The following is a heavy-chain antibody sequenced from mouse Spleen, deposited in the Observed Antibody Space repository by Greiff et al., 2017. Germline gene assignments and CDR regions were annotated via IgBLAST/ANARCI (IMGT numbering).Heavy chain of an antibody. V-gene: IGHV5-17*02. Sequence: EVQGVESGGGLVQPGGSRKLSCAASGFTFSSFGMHWVRQAPEKGLEWVAYISSGSSTIYYADTVKGRFTISRDNPKNTLFLQMTSLRSEDTAMYYCARSRYYGSEGFAYWGQGTLVTVSA. CDR2: ISSGSSTI. CDR1: GFTFSSFG. D-gene: IGHD1-1*01. J-gene: IGHJ3*01. CDR3: ARSRYYGSEGFAY.